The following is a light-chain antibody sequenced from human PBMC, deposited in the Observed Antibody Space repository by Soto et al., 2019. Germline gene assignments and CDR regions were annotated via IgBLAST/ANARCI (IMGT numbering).Light chain of an antibody. V-gene: IGLV2-14*01. CDR3: SSYTITTTGVL. CDR1: NSDIGGYNY. CDR2: EVS. J-gene: IGLJ2*01. Sequence: QSALTQPASVSGSPGQSITIPCTGTNSDIGGYNYVSWYQQHPGKAPKLMIYEVSNRPSGVSDRFSGSKSGHTASLTISGLQAEDEADYYCSSYTITTTGVLFGGGTKLTVL.